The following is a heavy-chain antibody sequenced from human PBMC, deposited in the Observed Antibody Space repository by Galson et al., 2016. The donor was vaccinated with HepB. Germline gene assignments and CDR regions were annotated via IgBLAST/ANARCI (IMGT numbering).Heavy chain of an antibody. CDR3: ATQLHCGGDCPDPYYFDY. V-gene: IGHV3-23*01. CDR2: IRGSGYNT. D-gene: IGHD2-21*02. Sequence: LRLSCATSGFTFSNYAMSWVRQAPGKGLEWVSSIRGSGYNTYYADSVKGRFTISRDNSKNTLSLKMNSLRAEDTAVYYCATQLHCGGDCPDPYYFDYWGRGTLVTVSS. CDR1: GFTFSNYA. J-gene: IGHJ4*02.